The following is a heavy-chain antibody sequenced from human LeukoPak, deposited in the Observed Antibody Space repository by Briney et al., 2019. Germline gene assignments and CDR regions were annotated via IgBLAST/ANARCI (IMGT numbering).Heavy chain of an antibody. CDR3: GRDLGTEVGATDY. D-gene: IGHD1-26*01. CDR2: IKQDGSAK. CDR1: GFTFSRYW. J-gene: IGHJ4*02. Sequence: GGSLRLSCAASGFTFSRYWMSWVRQAPGKGLEWVANIKQDGSAKYYGDSVEGRFTISRDNARNSLYLQMNSLRAEDTAVYYCGRDLGTEVGATDYWGQGTLVTVSS. V-gene: IGHV3-7*01.